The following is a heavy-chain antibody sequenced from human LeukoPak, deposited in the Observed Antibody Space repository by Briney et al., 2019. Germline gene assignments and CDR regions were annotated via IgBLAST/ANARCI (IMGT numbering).Heavy chain of an antibody. CDR3: AKDRRIAVASTMVDY. V-gene: IGHV3-23*01. CDR1: GFIFSSYA. J-gene: IGHJ4*02. CDR2: ISGSGGST. D-gene: IGHD6-19*01. Sequence: PGGSLRLSCAASGFIFSSYAMSWVRQAPGKGLEWVSAISGSGGSTYYADSVKGRFTISRDNSKNTLYLQMSSLRAEDTAVYYCAKDRRIAVASTMVDYWGQGILVTV.